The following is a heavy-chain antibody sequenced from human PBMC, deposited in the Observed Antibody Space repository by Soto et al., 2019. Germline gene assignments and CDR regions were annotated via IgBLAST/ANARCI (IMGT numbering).Heavy chain of an antibody. D-gene: IGHD2-2*01. J-gene: IGHJ4*02. Sequence: QVQLQESGPGRVKPSETLSLTCSVSGVSTSNHYWTWIRKPPGQGPEWIGCIYYRGTTNYNASFNSRVTISVDTSKNQFSLKLTSVTTAATAVYYCARGGGSPYHDHEFDYWGQGILVTVSS. CDR1: GVSTSNHY. CDR3: ARGGGSPYHDHEFDY. V-gene: IGHV4-59*11. CDR2: IYYRGTT.